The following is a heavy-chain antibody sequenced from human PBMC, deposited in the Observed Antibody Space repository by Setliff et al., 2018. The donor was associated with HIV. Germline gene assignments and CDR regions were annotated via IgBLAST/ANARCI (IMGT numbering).Heavy chain of an antibody. CDR1: GGSFNDYY. V-gene: IGHV4-34*01. Sequence: PSETLSLTCAVYGGSFNDYYWTWIRQPPGKGLEWIGEIDHSGSTTYHASLKSRVTISIDTSKNQISLKLCSVTAADTAVYYCARGLNYYGSGSYLPLGYWGQGTLVTVSS. CDR3: ARGLNYYGSGSYLPLGY. D-gene: IGHD3-10*01. CDR2: IDHSGST. J-gene: IGHJ4*02.